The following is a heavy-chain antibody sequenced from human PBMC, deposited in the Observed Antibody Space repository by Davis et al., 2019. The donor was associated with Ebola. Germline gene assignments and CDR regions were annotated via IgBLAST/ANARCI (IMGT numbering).Heavy chain of an antibody. CDR2: INPTSGGT. D-gene: IGHD6-6*01. Sequence: ASVKVSCKASGYTFTGYYMHWVRQAPGQGLEWMGWINPTSGGTNYAQKFQGWVTMTRDTSISTAYMELSRLRSDDTAVYYCARGGAARNNWFDPWGQGTLVTVSS. CDR1: GYTFTGYY. CDR3: ARGGAARNNWFDP. V-gene: IGHV1-2*04. J-gene: IGHJ5*02.